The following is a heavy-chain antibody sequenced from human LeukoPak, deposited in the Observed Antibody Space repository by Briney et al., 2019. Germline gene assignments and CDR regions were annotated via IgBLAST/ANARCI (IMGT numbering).Heavy chain of an antibody. D-gene: IGHD1-1*01. CDR2: ISGSGDTI. CDR1: GFTFTSYA. J-gene: IGHJ4*02. Sequence: GGSLRLSCAASGFTFTSYAMNWVRQAPGKGLEWVSAISGSGDTIFYADPVKGRFTVSRDNSKNTLYLQMNSLRVEDTAVYFCAKADPGTGAFDYWGQGSLVTVSS. CDR3: AKADPGTGAFDY. V-gene: IGHV3-23*01.